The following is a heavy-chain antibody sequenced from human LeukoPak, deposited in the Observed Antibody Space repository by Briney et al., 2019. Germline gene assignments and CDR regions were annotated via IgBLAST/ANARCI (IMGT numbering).Heavy chain of an antibody. CDR2: ISNGETNT. Sequence: PGRSLRLFCGASGFIFNNYAMHWLREAPGKALEWVAVISNGETNTYYADSVKGRFTISRDNSKNTLYLQLNSLRAEDASVYYCARDSTYYYASGSSGPHYFDSWGQGTLVTVSS. V-gene: IGHV3-30*01. CDR1: GFIFNNYA. J-gene: IGHJ4*02. CDR3: ARDSTYYYASGSSGPHYFDS. D-gene: IGHD3-10*01.